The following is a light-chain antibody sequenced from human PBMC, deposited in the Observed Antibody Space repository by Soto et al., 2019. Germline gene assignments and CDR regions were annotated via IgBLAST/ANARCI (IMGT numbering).Light chain of an antibody. CDR3: QQSYSTPRT. J-gene: IGKJ1*01. CDR2: AAS. Sequence: IQVTQNKYSLSASEGDRVTITCRASQSISSYLNWYQQKPGKAPKLLIYAASSLQSGVPSRFSGSGSGTDFTLTISSLQPEDFATYYCQQSYSTPRTFGQGTKVDNK. V-gene: IGKV1-39*01. CDR1: QSISSY.